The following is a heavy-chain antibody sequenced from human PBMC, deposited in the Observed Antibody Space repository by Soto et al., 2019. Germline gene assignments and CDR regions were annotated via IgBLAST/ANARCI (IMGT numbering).Heavy chain of an antibody. Sequence: SETLSLTWTVSDDSFRCAEYYWSWIRQPLGKVPEWIGYTYYNGYTKYNPALRSRVTMSEDTSKNQFSLRLSSVTAADTAVYFCARGPAYIDGWRTFDLWGRGILVTVSS. D-gene: IGHD6-19*01. CDR3: ARGPAYIDGWRTFDL. CDR2: TYYNGYT. CDR1: DDSFRCAEYY. V-gene: IGHV4-61*08. J-gene: IGHJ4*02.